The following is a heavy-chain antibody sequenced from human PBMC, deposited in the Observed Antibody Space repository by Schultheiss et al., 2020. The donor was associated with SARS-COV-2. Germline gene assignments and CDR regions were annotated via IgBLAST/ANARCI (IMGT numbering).Heavy chain of an antibody. CDR2: INHSGST. D-gene: IGHD6-13*01. J-gene: IGHJ6*02. Sequence: SETLSLTCAVYGGSFSGYYWSWIRQPPGKGLEWIGEINHSGSTNYNPSLKSRVTISVDTSKNQFSLKLISVTAADTAVYYCARGRGWIAAAGTNYYYYGMDVWGQGTTVTVSS. CDR3: ARGRGWIAAAGTNYYYYGMDV. V-gene: IGHV4-34*01. CDR1: GGSFSGYY.